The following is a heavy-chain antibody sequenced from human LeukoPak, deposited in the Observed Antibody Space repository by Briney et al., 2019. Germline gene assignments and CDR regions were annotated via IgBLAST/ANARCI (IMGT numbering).Heavy chain of an antibody. J-gene: IGHJ4*02. CDR3: ARGYCSGGSCYFDY. CDR2: ISAYNGNT. CDR1: GYTFTSYG. D-gene: IGHD2-15*01. Sequence: ASVKVSCKASGYTFTSYGISWVRQAPGHGLEWMGWISAYNGNTNYAQKLQGRVTMTTDTSTSTAYMEVRSLRSDVSAVYYCARGYCSGGSCYFDYWGQGTLVTVSS. V-gene: IGHV1-18*01.